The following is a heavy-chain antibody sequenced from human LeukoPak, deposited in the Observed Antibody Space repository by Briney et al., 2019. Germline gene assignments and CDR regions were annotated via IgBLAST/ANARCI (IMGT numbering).Heavy chain of an antibody. J-gene: IGHJ4*02. D-gene: IGHD3-3*01. Sequence: PGGSLRLSCAASGFTFSSYWMHWVRQAPGKGLVWVSRINTDGRITNYADSVKGRFTISRDNAKNTLYLQMNSLRAEDTAVYYCARVLQGEWFFDYWGQGTLVTVSS. V-gene: IGHV3-74*01. CDR2: INTDGRIT. CDR1: GFTFSSYW. CDR3: ARVLQGEWFFDY.